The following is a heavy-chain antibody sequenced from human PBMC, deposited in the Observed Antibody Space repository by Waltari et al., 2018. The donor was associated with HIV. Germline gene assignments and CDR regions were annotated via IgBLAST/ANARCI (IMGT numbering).Heavy chain of an antibody. CDR3: ARDPGELHDYGDYGER. Sequence: QVQLVQSGAEVKKPGSSVKVSCKASGGTFSSYTISWVRQAPGQGLEWMGRIIPILGIANYAQKFQGRVTITADKSTSTAYMELSSLRSEDTAVYYCARDPGELHDYGDYGERWGQGTLVTVSS. V-gene: IGHV1-69*08. D-gene: IGHD4-17*01. CDR1: GGTFSSYT. J-gene: IGHJ4*02. CDR2: IIPILGIA.